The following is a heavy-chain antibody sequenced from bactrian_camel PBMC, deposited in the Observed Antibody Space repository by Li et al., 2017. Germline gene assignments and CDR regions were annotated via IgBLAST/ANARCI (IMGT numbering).Heavy chain of an antibody. V-gene: IGHV3S26*01. CDR3: AAGFVCTVKEGVAV. CDR2: INSDGTV. Sequence: HVQLVESGGDLVQAGGSLTLSCAAGRYTYKRNCMGWFRQAPGEGREGVAAINSDGTVSYANSVRGRFTISKDNAKNTLYLEMNSLKPEDTAMYYCAAGFVCTVKEGVAVWGQGTQVTVS. CDR1: RYTYKRNC. J-gene: IGHJ4*01. D-gene: IGHD3*01.